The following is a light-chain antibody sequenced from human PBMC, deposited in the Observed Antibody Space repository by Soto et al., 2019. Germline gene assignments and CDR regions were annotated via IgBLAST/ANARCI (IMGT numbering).Light chain of an antibody. CDR2: DAS. CDR3: QKCDYLPI. Sequence: DIQMTQSPSSLSASVGDRVTITCQASHDITSYLNWYQHKPGKAPKILIYDASILEAGVPSRFSGRGSGTDFTFTISSLQPEDVATYYCQKCDYLPIFGPGTTVDF. CDR1: HDITSY. V-gene: IGKV1-33*01. J-gene: IGKJ3*01.